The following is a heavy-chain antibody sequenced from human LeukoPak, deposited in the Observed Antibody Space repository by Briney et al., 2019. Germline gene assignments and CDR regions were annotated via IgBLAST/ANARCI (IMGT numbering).Heavy chain of an antibody. Sequence: GGSLRLSCAASGFTVSSNYMSWVRQAPGKGLEWVSVIYSGGSTYYADSVKGRFTIPRDNSKNTLYLQMNSLRAEDTAVYYCARTFLGDYFDYWGQGTLVTVSS. V-gene: IGHV3-66*02. CDR1: GFTVSSNY. J-gene: IGHJ4*02. D-gene: IGHD3-16*01. CDR3: ARTFLGDYFDY. CDR2: IYSGGST.